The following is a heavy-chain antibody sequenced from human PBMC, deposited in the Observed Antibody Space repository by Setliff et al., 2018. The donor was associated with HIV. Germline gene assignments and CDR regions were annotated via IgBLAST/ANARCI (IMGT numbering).Heavy chain of an antibody. CDR3: ARGGENYYDSSGSKIFDY. Sequence: PSETLSLTCTVSGGSISSHYWSWIRQPPGKGLEWIGFIYYSGSTIYNPSLKSRVAISVDTSKNQFSLKLSSVTAADTAVYYCARGGENYYDSSGSKIFDYWGQGTLVTVSS. J-gene: IGHJ4*02. CDR2: IYYSGST. V-gene: IGHV4-59*11. CDR1: GGSISSHY. D-gene: IGHD3-22*01.